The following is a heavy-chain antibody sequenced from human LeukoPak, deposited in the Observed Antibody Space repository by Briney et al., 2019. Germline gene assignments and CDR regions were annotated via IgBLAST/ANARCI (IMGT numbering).Heavy chain of an antibody. J-gene: IGHJ5*02. CDR2: IFYSGST. CDR1: GGSISSSSFY. D-gene: IGHD6-19*01. V-gene: IGHV4-39*01. Sequence: SETLSLTCTVSGGSISSSSFYWGWIRQPPGKGLEWIGTIFYSGSTYYNPSLRSRVTMSVDTSKNQFSLRLSSVTAADTAVYYCARQGYISGQGFRNNWFDLWGQGSLVTVSS. CDR3: ARQGYISGQGFRNNWFDL.